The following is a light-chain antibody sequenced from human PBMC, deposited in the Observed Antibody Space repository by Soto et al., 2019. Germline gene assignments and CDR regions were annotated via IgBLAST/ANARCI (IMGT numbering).Light chain of an antibody. Sequence: EIVLTQSPGTLSLSPGERATLSCRASQSVSSSSYLAWYQQKPGQAPRLLIYGASSRPTGIPDRFSGSGSGTEFTLPISRLEPEDFVVYYCHQYGSSPSYTFGQGTKLEIK. CDR1: QSVSSSSY. CDR2: GAS. CDR3: HQYGSSPSYT. V-gene: IGKV3-20*01. J-gene: IGKJ2*01.